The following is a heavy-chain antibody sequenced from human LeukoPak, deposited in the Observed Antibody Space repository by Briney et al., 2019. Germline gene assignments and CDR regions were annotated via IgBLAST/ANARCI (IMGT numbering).Heavy chain of an antibody. D-gene: IGHD5-18*01. Sequence: GGSLRLSCGASGFIFSDYYMSWIRQAPGKGLEWVAFIRYDGSNKYYADSVKGRFTISRDNSKNTLYLQMNSLRAEDTAVYYCARDLSGVTGYTYGRGIDYWGQGTLVTVSS. J-gene: IGHJ4*02. V-gene: IGHV3-30*02. CDR2: IRYDGSNK. CDR3: ARDLSGVTGYTYGRGIDY. CDR1: GFIFSDYY.